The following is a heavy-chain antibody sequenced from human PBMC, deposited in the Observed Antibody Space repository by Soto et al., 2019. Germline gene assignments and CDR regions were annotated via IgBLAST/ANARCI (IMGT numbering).Heavy chain of an antibody. CDR1: GFTLSSYW. CDR2: TRQDGGQS. J-gene: IGHJ4*02. Sequence: ESGGGLVQPGGSLRLSCEASGFTLSSYWMSWIRQAPGKGLEWVANTRQDGGQSYLVDSVQGRFTISRDNAKNSVYLQMNSLRAEDTAVYYCVRDGSIGWHFDSWGQGTLVTVSS. D-gene: IGHD6-19*01. CDR3: VRDGSIGWHFDS. V-gene: IGHV3-7*01.